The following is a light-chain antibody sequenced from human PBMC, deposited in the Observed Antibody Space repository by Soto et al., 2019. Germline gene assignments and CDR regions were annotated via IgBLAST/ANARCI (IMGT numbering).Light chain of an antibody. V-gene: IGKV1-9*01. CDR3: QRLKSYVT. J-gene: IGKJ5*01. CDR2: GAT. Sequence: IQLTQSPSSLSASVGDRVTITCRASQGVSNYLAWYQQKPGKTPRLLIYGATTLQSGVPSRFSGSGSGTDFALTSSSLQPEDFATSSRQRLKSYVTFGQGTRLEIK. CDR1: QGVSNY.